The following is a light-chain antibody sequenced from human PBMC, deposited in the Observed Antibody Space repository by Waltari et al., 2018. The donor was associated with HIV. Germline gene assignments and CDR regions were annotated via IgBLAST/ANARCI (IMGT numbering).Light chain of an antibody. CDR2: AAS. Sequence: QMTPSPASLSASVADRVTITCRASPTPSSYLTWYQQKPGKAPKLLIYAASSLQSRVPSRFSGSGSGTDFTLPIISLQPEDFATSYCQQTYITPPTFGQGTKVEIK. CDR3: QQTYITPPT. J-gene: IGKJ1*01. CDR1: PTPSSY. V-gene: IGKV1-39*01.